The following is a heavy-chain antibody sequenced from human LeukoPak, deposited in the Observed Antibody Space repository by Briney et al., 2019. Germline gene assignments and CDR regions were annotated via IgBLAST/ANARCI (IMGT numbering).Heavy chain of an antibody. J-gene: IGHJ4*02. V-gene: IGHV3-23*01. D-gene: IGHD6-19*01. CDR3: AKDLFKGYSSGWFDFDY. Sequence: GGSLRLSCAASGFTFSSYAMSWVRQAPGKGLEWVSAISGSGGSTYYADSVKGRFTISRDNSKNTLYLQMNSLRAEDTAVYYCAKDLFKGYSSGWFDFDYWGQGTLVTVSS. CDR1: GFTFSSYA. CDR2: ISGSGGST.